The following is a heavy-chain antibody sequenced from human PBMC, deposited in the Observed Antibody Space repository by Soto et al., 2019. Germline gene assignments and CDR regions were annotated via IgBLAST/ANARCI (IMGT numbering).Heavy chain of an antibody. V-gene: IGHV3-30-3*01. J-gene: IGHJ6*02. D-gene: IGHD2-2*02. CDR2: ISYDGSNK. CDR1: GFPFSSYA. Sequence: QVQLVESGGGVVQPGRSLRLSCAAYGFPFSSYAMHWVRQAPGKGLEWVAVISYDGSNKYYADSVKGRFTISRDNSKNTLYLQMNSLRAEDTAVYYCASGGKVPAAITYYYYGMDVWGQGTTVTVSS. CDR3: ASGGKVPAAITYYYYGMDV.